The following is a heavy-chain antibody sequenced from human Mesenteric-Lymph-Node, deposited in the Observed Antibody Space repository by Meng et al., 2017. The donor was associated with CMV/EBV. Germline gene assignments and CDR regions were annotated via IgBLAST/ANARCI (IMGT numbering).Heavy chain of an antibody. Sequence: CAVDGGSFSGYYGSWIRQHPGKGLEWIGEINHNGSTNYNPSLKSRVTIAVDTSKNQFSLKRSSVTAADTAVYYCARDKRSGSSFDYWGQGTLVTVSS. J-gene: IGHJ4*02. CDR2: INHNGST. CDR3: ARDKRSGSSFDY. CDR1: GGSFSGYY. D-gene: IGHD1-26*01. V-gene: IGHV4-34*01.